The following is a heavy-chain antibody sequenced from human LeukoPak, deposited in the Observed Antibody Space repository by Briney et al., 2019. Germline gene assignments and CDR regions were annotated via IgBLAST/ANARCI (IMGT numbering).Heavy chain of an antibody. V-gene: IGHV1-18*01. CDR2: ISAYNGNT. CDR1: GYTFTSCG. CDR3: ARDSAEWELRFGYFDY. Sequence: ASVKVSCKASGYTFTSCGISWVRQAPGQGLEWMGWISAYNGNTNYAQKLQGRVTMTTDTSTSTAYTELRSLRSDDTAVYYCARDSAEWELRFGYFDYWGQGTLVTVSS. D-gene: IGHD1-26*01. J-gene: IGHJ4*02.